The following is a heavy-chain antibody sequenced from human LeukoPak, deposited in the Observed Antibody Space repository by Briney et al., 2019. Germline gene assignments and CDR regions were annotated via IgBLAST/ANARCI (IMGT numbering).Heavy chain of an antibody. CDR1: GFTFSSYT. J-gene: IGHJ4*02. Sequence: SGGSLRLSCAASGFTFSSYTMHWIRQAPGKGLEWVSSISGSNSYIFYADSVKGRFTVSGDNAKDSLYLQMNSLRAEDTAVYYCARALTTLTYEGYWGQGTLVTVSS. CDR3: ARALTTLTYEGY. D-gene: IGHD1-1*01. V-gene: IGHV3-21*01. CDR2: ISGSNSYI.